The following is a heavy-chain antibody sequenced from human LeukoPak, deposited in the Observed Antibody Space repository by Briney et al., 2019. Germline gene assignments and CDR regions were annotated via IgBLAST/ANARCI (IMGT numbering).Heavy chain of an antibody. D-gene: IGHD4-17*01. CDR3: ARGPRGDYVGRYFDY. CDR2: INHSGST. V-gene: IGHV4-34*01. CDR1: GGSFSGYY. Sequence: PSETLSLTCAVYGGSFSGYYWSWIRQPPGKGLEWIGEINHSGSTNYNPSLKSRVTISVDTSKNQFSLKLSSVTAADTAVYYCARGPRGDYVGRYFDYWGQGILVSVSS. J-gene: IGHJ4*02.